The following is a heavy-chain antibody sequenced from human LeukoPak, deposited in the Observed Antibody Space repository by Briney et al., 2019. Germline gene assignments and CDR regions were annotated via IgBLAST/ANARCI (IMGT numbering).Heavy chain of an antibody. CDR3: AKAPVTSCRGAYCYPFDS. CDR2: ISGSGGRA. Sequence: PGGSLRLSCAASGFTFSCCGMTWVRQAPGKGLEWVSGISGSGGRAYYADSVQGRFTISRDNSKNTLYLQMNSLRAEDAAVYFCAKAPVTSCRGAYCYPFDSWGQGTLVTVSS. CDR1: GFTFSCCG. J-gene: IGHJ4*02. D-gene: IGHD2-21*01. V-gene: IGHV3-23*01.